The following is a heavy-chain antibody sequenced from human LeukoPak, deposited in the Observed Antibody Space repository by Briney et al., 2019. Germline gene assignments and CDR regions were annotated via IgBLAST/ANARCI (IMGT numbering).Heavy chain of an antibody. J-gene: IGHJ4*02. Sequence: GGSLRLSCAASGFTFSSYEMNWVRQAPGKGLEWVSYISSSGSTIYYADSVKGRFTISRDNAKNSLYLQMNSLRAEVTAVYYCARAGRDSSGYTLYYFDYWGQGTLVTVSS. V-gene: IGHV3-48*03. CDR1: GFTFSSYE. D-gene: IGHD3-22*01. CDR3: ARAGRDSSGYTLYYFDY. CDR2: ISSSGSTI.